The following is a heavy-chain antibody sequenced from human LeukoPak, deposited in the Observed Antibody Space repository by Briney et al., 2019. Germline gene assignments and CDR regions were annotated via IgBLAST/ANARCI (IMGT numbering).Heavy chain of an antibody. CDR1: GFTFSIYS. V-gene: IGHV3-21*01. Sequence: GGSLRLSCAASGFTFSIYSMNWVRQAPGKGLEWVSSISSSSSYIYYADSVKGRFTISRDNAKNSLYLQMNSLRAEDTAVYYCARADDILTGQPYYYYGMDVWGQGTTVTVSS. D-gene: IGHD3-9*01. CDR3: ARADDILTGQPYYYYGMDV. CDR2: ISSSSSYI. J-gene: IGHJ6*02.